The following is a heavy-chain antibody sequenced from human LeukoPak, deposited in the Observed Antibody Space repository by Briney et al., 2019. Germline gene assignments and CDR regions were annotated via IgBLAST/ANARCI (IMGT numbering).Heavy chain of an antibody. D-gene: IGHD3-9*01. Sequence: SETLSLTXTGSGGSIGTANYYWGWLRQPPGKGLEWVGSIYYSETTYDNPSLESRVTISIETSKNQFSLKLSSVTAADTAVYYCARQRADYFYYYVDVWGKGTTVTVS. CDR1: GGSIGTANYY. J-gene: IGHJ6*03. CDR2: IYYSETT. CDR3: ARQRADYFYYYVDV. V-gene: IGHV4-39*01.